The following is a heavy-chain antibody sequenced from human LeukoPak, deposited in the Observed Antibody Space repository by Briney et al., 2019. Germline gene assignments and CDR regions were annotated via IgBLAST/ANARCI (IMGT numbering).Heavy chain of an antibody. Sequence: GGSLRLSCAASGFTFTTYDIHWVRQAPGKGLEWVALISYDGNNKYYGDSVKGRFTVSRVNSKNTLYLQMNSLRAEDTAVYYCAKSDNSGYPVDWGQGTLVTVSS. CDR3: AKSDNSGYPVD. D-gene: IGHD3-22*01. CDR1: GFTFTTYD. J-gene: IGHJ4*02. CDR2: ISYDGNNK. V-gene: IGHV3-30*18.